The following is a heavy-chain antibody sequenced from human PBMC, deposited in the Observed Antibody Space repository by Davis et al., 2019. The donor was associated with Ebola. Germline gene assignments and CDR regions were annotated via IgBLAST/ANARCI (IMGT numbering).Heavy chain of an antibody. V-gene: IGHV3-9*01. CDR2: VSWNGGIL. CDR3: AKGVLRFSGWPYYYYAMDV. J-gene: IGHJ6*04. D-gene: IGHD3-3*01. Sequence: GGSLRLSCAASGFIFNDYAMHWVRQPPGKGLEWVSGVSWNGGILGYADSVKGRFTISRDNAKNSLYLEMNNLRAEDTALYYCAKGVLRFSGWPYYYYAMDVWGKGTTVTVSS. CDR1: GFIFNDYA.